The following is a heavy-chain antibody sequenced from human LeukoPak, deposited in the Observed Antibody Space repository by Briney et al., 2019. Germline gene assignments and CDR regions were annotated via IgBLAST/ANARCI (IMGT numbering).Heavy chain of an antibody. V-gene: IGHV3-23*01. Sequence: GGSLRLSCTVSGFTVSSNSMSWVRQAPGKGLEWVSAISGSGGSTYYADSVKGRFTISRDNSKNTLYLQMNSLRAEDTAIYYCANCRIAVAGPFDYWGQGTLVTVSS. CDR2: ISGSGGST. J-gene: IGHJ4*02. D-gene: IGHD6-19*01. CDR3: ANCRIAVAGPFDY. CDR1: GFTVSSNS.